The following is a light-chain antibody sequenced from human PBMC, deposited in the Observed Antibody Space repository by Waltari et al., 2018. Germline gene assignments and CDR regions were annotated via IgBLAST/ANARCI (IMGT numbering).Light chain of an antibody. Sequence: EIVMTQSPATLSVSPGARATLSCRASQSVSSNLAWYQQKPGQAPRLLIYGASTRATGIPARFSGSGSGTEFTLTISSPQSEDFAVYYCQQYNNWPQTFGQGTKLEIK. CDR2: GAS. V-gene: IGKV3-15*01. CDR1: QSVSSN. CDR3: QQYNNWPQT. J-gene: IGKJ2*01.